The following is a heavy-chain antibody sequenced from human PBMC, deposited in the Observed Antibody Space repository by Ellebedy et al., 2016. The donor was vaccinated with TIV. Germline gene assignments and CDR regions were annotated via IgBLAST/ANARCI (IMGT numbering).Heavy chain of an antibody. J-gene: IGHJ5*02. V-gene: IGHV1-18*01. D-gene: IGHD3-10*01. CDR2: ISAHNGHT. CDR1: GYTFTSYG. Sequence: ASVKVSCKASGYTFTSYGITWVRQAPGQGLEWMGWISAHNGHTHYAQKLQGRVTMTTESSTSTAYMELRSLRSDDTAVYYCARDQEASQYYYGSGTYIVWFDPWGPGTLVTVSS. CDR3: ARDQEASQYYYGSGTYIVWFDP.